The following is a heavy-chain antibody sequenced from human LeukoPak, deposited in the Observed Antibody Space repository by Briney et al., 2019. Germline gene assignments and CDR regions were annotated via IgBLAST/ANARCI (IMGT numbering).Heavy chain of an antibody. CDR2: ISGDSTYI. V-gene: IGHV3-21*06. J-gene: IGHJ6*04. Sequence: GGSLRLSCAASGFTFDDYAMHWVRQAPGKGLEWVASISGDSTYIFYADSVKGRFTISRDNARNLLYLQMSSLRAEDTAVYYCRSHLHLDVWAKGTTVTISS. CDR3: RSHLHLDV. CDR1: GFTFDDYA.